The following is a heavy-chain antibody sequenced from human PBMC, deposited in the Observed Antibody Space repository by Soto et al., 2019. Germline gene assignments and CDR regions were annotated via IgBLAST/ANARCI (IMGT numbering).Heavy chain of an antibody. V-gene: IGHV3-73*01. CDR3: TRLISAAQDY. J-gene: IGHJ4*02. D-gene: IGHD3-10*01. Sequence: LVESGGGVVQPGGSLKLSCAASGFVFKDSSIHWVRQASGKGLEWVGRIRDRAYNYATAYTASVKGRFTISRDDSNNTAYLQMTSLKTEDTAIYYCTRLISAAQDYWGQGTLVTVSS. CDR1: GFVFKDSS. CDR2: IRDRAYNYAT.